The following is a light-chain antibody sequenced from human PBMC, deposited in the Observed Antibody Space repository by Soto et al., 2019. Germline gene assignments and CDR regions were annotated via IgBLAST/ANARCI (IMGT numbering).Light chain of an antibody. CDR3: QQYNNWPPWT. Sequence: EIVMTQSPATLSVSPGERATLSCRASQSVSSNLAWYQQKPGQAPRLLIYGASTRAKGIPARFSGSGSGTECTLTISSLQSENFAVYYCQQYNNWPPWTFGQGTKVEIK. V-gene: IGKV3-15*01. J-gene: IGKJ1*01. CDR1: QSVSSN. CDR2: GAS.